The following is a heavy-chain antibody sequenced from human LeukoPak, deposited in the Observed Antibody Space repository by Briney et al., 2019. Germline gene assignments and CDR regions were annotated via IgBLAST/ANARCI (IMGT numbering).Heavy chain of an antibody. CDR1: DGSISSYY. D-gene: IGHD6-6*01. CDR3: ARPTSSWFDP. J-gene: IGHJ5*02. CDR2: IYYTGST. Sequence: SESLSLTCTVSDGSISSYYWSWIRQPPGNGLEWIGYIYYTGSTNYNPSLTSRVTISVDTSKNQFSLKLSSVTAADTAVYYCARPTSSWFDPWGQGTLVTVSS. V-gene: IGHV4-59*08.